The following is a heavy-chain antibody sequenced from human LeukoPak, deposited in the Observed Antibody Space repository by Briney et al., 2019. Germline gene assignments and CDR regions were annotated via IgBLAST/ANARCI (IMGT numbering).Heavy chain of an antibody. D-gene: IGHD3-10*01. Sequence: GGSLRLSCAASGFTFSSYWMTWVRQAPGKGLEWVANIKQDGREKYYVDSVKGRFTISRDNAKNSLYLQMSSLRAEDTAVYYCARDPRSTWYGALDHWGQGTLVAVSS. CDR1: GFTFSSYW. J-gene: IGHJ4*02. V-gene: IGHV3-7*01. CDR2: IKQDGREK. CDR3: ARDPRSTWYGALDH.